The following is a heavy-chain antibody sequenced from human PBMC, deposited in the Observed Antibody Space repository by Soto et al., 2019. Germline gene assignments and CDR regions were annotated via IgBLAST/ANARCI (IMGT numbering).Heavy chain of an antibody. J-gene: IGHJ4*02. CDR3: ARVVRFFGWHAGY. CDR2: MNTNTGNT. Sequence: QVLLVQSGADVKKPGASVKVSCKTSGYTFTEFDINWVRQAPGQGPEWMGWMNTNTGNTGYAQKYQGRGTMTRDTSISTAYMELRGLTSEDTAVYYCARVVRFFGWHAGYWGQGTLVNVP. CDR1: GYTFTEFD. V-gene: IGHV1-8*01. D-gene: IGHD3-9*01.